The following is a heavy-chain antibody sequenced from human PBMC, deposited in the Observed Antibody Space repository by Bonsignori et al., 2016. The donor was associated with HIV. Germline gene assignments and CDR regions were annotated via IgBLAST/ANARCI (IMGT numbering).Heavy chain of an antibody. CDR1: GYRGNSFTIYN. V-gene: IGHV1-18*04. CDR2: INPYNGNI. J-gene: IGHJ3*02. Sequence: ASVKVSCKASGYRGNSFTIYNINWVRQAPGRGLEWVGWINPYNGNIDYAQKLQGRVTLTTDTSTDTAYMELTGLRSDDTAFYYCARSFPQMIRTFDIWGQGTMVTVSS. D-gene: IGHD2/OR15-2a*01. CDR3: ARSFPQMIRTFDI.